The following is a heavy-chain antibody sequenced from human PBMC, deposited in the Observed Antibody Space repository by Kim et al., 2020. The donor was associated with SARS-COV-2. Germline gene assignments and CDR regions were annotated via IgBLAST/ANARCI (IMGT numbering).Heavy chain of an antibody. J-gene: IGHJ4*02. Sequence: NPTYAQGFTGRFVFSLDTSVSTAYLQISSLKAEDTAVYYCARVGRGAPDYWGQGTLVTVSS. CDR3: ARVGRGAPDY. V-gene: IGHV7-4-1*02. D-gene: IGHD3-10*01. CDR2: NP.